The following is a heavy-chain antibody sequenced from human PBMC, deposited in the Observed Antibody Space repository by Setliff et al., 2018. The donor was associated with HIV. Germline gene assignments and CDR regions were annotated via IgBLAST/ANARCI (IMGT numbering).Heavy chain of an antibody. CDR1: GYTFTSYY. J-gene: IGHJ4*02. CDR2: INPSGGNT. Sequence: ASVKVSCKASGYTFTSYYMHWVRQAPGQGLEWMGIINPSGGNTNYAQKVQGRVTMTTDTSTSTAYMELRSLRSDDTAVYYCAREVLGGSSWYRFYFDYWGRGTLVTVSS. D-gene: IGHD6-13*01. V-gene: IGHV1-46*01. CDR3: AREVLGGSSWYRFYFDY.